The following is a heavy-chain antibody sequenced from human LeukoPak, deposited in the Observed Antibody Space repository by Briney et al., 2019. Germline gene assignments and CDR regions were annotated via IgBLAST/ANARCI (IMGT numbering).Heavy chain of an antibody. CDR2: VYTSGSI. D-gene: IGHD3-10*01. V-gene: IGHV4-61*02. Sequence: PSQTLSLTCTVSGGSISSGSYYWSWIRQPAGNGLQWIGRVYTSGSINYNPSLKSRATISVDTSKNQFSLKLSSVTAADTAVYYCARRMVRGVINYWGQGTLVTVSS. J-gene: IGHJ4*02. CDR3: ARRMVRGVINY. CDR1: GGSISSGSYY.